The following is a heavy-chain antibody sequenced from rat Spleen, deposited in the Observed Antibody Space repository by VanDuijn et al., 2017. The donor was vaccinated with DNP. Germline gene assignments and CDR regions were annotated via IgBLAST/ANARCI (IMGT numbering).Heavy chain of an antibody. CDR1: GFTFSDYY. V-gene: IGHV5-20*01. CDR3: TRIGDLHNGGDGDALDA. D-gene: IGHD1-1*01. J-gene: IGHJ4*01. CDR2: ITYDGGTT. Sequence: EVQLVESGGGLVQPGRSLKLSCAASGFTFSDYYMAWVRQAPTKGLEWVAYITYDGGTTYYRDSVKGRFMISRDDTKNTLSLQMDSLRSEDTATYYCTRIGDLHNGGDGDALDAWGQGTAVTVSS.